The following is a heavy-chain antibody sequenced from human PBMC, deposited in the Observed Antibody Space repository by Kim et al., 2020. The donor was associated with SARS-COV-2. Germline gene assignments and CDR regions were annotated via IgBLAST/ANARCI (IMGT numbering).Heavy chain of an antibody. CDR3: AGVNNYYDNPWKGYFDY. Sequence: FQGRVTITADESTSTAYMELSSLRSEDTAVYYCAGVNNYYDNPWKGYFDYWGQGTLVTVSS. D-gene: IGHD3-22*01. J-gene: IGHJ4*02. V-gene: IGHV1-69*01.